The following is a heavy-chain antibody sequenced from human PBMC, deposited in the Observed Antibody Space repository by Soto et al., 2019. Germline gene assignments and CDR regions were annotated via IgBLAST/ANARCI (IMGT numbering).Heavy chain of an antibody. CDR3: ASGSYYYFDY. CDR2: IIPIFGTA. V-gene: IGHV1-69*13. Sequence: ASLKVSCNSSGVTFSSYAIICVRQAPGQGLEWMGGIIPIFGTANYAQKFQGRVTITADESTSTAYMELSSLRSEDTAVYYCASGSYYYFDYWGQGTLVTVSS. D-gene: IGHD1-26*01. J-gene: IGHJ4*02. CDR1: GVTFSSYA.